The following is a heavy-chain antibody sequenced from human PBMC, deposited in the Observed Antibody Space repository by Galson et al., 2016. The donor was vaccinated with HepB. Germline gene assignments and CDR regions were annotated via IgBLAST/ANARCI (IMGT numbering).Heavy chain of an antibody. V-gene: IGHV3-7*03. J-gene: IGHJ5*02. D-gene: IGHD6-19*01. CDR2: INDHGGTK. Sequence: SLRLSCAASGFSFSGSWMSWVRQAPGKGLECVANINDHGGTKYYVDSVKGRFTISRDNAKSSLYLQMNSLRDDDTAVYYCVRDGGWYAWFDPWGRGTLVTVSS. CDR3: VRDGGWYAWFDP. CDR1: GFSFSGSW.